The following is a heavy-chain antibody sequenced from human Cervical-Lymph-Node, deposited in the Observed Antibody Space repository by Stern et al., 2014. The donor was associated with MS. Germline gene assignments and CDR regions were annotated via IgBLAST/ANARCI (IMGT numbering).Heavy chain of an antibody. CDR3: ARIRGSVSSFDY. Sequence: QIPLQESGPVLVKPTETLTLTCTVSGFSLNSARMGVSWIRQPPGKALEWLADIFSNDEKSYSTSLKSKLTISKDTSKSQVVLTMTNVDPVDTATYYCARIRGSVSSFDYWGQGTLVTVSS. J-gene: IGHJ4*02. V-gene: IGHV2-26*01. D-gene: IGHD5/OR15-5a*01. CDR1: GFSLNSARMG. CDR2: IFSNDEK.